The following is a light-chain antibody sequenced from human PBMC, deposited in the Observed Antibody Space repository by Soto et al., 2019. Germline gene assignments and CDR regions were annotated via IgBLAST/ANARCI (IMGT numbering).Light chain of an antibody. V-gene: IGKV1-39*01. CDR1: QSISTF. J-gene: IGKJ4*01. CDR2: AAS. CDR3: QQSYITPAG. Sequence: DIQMTQSPSSLSASVGDRVTSTCRASQSISTFLNWYQQKPGKAPNLLIYAASSLQSGVPSRFSGSGSGTDFTLTISSLQPEDFATYFCQQSYITPAGFGGGTKVDIK.